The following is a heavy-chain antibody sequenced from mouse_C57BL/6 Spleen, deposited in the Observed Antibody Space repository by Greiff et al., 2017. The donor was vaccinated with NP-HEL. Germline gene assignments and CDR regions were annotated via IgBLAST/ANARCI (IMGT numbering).Heavy chain of an antibody. Sequence: QVQLQQPGAELVRPGTSVKLSCKASGYTFTSYWMHWVKQRPGQGLEWIGVIDPSDSYTNYNQKFKGKATLTVDTSSSTAYMQLSSLTSEDSAVYYCARKYDYDADWYFDVWGTGTTVTVSS. CDR3: ARKYDYDADWYFDV. CDR1: GYTFTSYW. D-gene: IGHD2-4*01. J-gene: IGHJ1*03. CDR2: IDPSDSYT. V-gene: IGHV1-59*01.